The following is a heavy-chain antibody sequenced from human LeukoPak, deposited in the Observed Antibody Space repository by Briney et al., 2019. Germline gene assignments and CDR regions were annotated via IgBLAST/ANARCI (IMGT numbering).Heavy chain of an antibody. CDR2: IYYSGST. V-gene: IGHV4-39*01. CDR1: GGSISSRSYY. CDR3: ASFYCSGGSCYQYFSYYYMDV. Sequence: PSETLSLTCTVSGGSISSRSYYWGWIRQPPGKGLEWIGSIYYSGSTYYNPSFQSRVTISVDTSKNQFSLKLNSVTAADTAVYYCASFYCSGGSCYQYFSYYYMDVWGKGTTVTISS. D-gene: IGHD2-15*01. J-gene: IGHJ6*03.